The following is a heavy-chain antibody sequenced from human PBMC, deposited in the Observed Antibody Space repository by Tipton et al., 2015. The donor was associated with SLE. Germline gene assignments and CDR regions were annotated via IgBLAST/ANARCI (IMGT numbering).Heavy chain of an antibody. V-gene: IGHV4-61*02. D-gene: IGHD3-3*01. J-gene: IGHJ6*03. CDR1: GGSISSSDYY. CDR2: IYSSGST. Sequence: TLSLTCTVSGGSISSSDYYWGWIRQPPGKGLEWLGRIYSSGSTIYNPSLNNRLTLSVDTSKNQFSLKLSSVTAADTAVYYCARDRRDFWGGPGGVYYYYYYMDVWGKGTTVTVSS. CDR3: ARDRRDFWGGPGGVYYYYYYMDV.